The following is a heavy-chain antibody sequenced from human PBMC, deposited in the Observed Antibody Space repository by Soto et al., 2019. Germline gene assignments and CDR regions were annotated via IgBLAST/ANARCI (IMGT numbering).Heavy chain of an antibody. CDR1: GYSFTDYH. D-gene: IGHD2-8*01. Sequence: ASVKVSCKASGYSFTDYHIHWVRQAPGQGLEWLGRINPKSGGTSTAQKFQGWVTMTTDTSISTASMELTRLTPDDTAIYYCARGDSTDCSNGVCSFFYNHDMDVWGQGTTVTVSS. V-gene: IGHV1-2*04. J-gene: IGHJ6*02. CDR2: INPKSGGT. CDR3: ARGDSTDCSNGVCSFFYNHDMDV.